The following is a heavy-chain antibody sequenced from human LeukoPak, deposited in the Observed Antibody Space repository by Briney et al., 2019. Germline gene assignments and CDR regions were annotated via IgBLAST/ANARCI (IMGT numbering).Heavy chain of an antibody. CDR3: ARESHHLLRTPDY. CDR1: GYTFTSYG. Sequence: GASVKVSCKASGYTFTSYGISWVRQAPGQGLEWMGWINPNSGGTNYAQKFQGRVTMTRDTSISTAYMELSRLRSDDTAVYYCARESHHLLRTPDYWGQGTLVTVSS. CDR2: INPNSGGT. V-gene: IGHV1-2*02. J-gene: IGHJ4*02. D-gene: IGHD5/OR15-5a*01.